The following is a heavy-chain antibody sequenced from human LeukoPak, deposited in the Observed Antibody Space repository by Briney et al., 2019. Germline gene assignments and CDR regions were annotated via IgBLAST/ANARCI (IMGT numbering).Heavy chain of an antibody. CDR2: VRYDGSNK. CDR3: AKTRVPAALGQNEAFDI. J-gene: IGHJ3*02. Sequence: GGSLRLSCAASGFTFSSYGMHWVRKAPGKGLEWVTFVRYDGSNKYYADSVKGRVTISRDNSKNTLYLQMNSLRAEDTAVYYCAKTRVPAALGQNEAFDIWGQGTMVTVSS. V-gene: IGHV3-30*02. D-gene: IGHD2-2*01. CDR1: GFTFSSYG.